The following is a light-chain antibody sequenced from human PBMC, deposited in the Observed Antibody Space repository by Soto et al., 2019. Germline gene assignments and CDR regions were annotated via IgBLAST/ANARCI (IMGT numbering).Light chain of an antibody. V-gene: IGLV1-44*01. J-gene: IGLJ1*01. CDR3: ATWDDSLRVYV. Sequence: QSVLTQSSSVSGTPGQRVTISCSGSSSNIGSNSVNWYQQLPATAPQLLIYDNNRRPSGVPDRFSASKSGTSASLAISGLQSEDEGDYYCATWDDSLRVYVFGSGTKLTVL. CDR2: DNN. CDR1: SSNIGSNS.